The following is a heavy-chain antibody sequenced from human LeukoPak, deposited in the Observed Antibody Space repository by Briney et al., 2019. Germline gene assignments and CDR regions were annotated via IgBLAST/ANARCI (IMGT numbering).Heavy chain of an antibody. CDR3: ARVFYYGSGSYDYYYYYMDV. CDR1: GFTFDDYG. V-gene: IGHV3-20*04. D-gene: IGHD3-10*01. J-gene: IGHJ6*03. Sequence: GGSLRLSCAASGFTFDDYGMSWVRQAPGKGLEWVSGINWNGGSTGYADSVKGRFTISRDNAKNSLYLQMNSLRAEDTAVYYCARVFYYGSGSYDYYYYYMDVWGKGTTVTISS. CDR2: INWNGGST.